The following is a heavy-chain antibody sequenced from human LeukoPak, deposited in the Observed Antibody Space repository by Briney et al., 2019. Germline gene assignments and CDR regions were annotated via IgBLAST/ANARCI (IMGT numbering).Heavy chain of an antibody. Sequence: KPSETLSLTCTVSGGSVSTYYWSWIRQPPGKELEWIGYIYHSGSTNYNPSLKSRVTISVDTSRNQFSLKLSSVTAADTAVYYCARHGLTIFGVPNAFDIWGQGTMVTVSS. CDR1: GGSVSTYY. CDR2: IYHSGST. J-gene: IGHJ3*02. D-gene: IGHD3-3*01. CDR3: ARHGLTIFGVPNAFDI. V-gene: IGHV4-59*08.